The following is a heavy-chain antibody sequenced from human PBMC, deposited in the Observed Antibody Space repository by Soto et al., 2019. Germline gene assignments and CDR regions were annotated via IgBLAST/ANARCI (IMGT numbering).Heavy chain of an antibody. D-gene: IGHD6-13*01. Sequence: GGSLRLSCAASGFTFSSYAMHWVRQAPGKGLEWVAVISYDGSNKYYADSVKGRFTISRDNSKNTLYLQMNSLRAEDTAVYYCARYVAAAGTSFDYWGQGTLVTVSS. J-gene: IGHJ4*02. CDR1: GFTFSSYA. V-gene: IGHV3-30-3*01. CDR3: ARYVAAAGTSFDY. CDR2: ISYDGSNK.